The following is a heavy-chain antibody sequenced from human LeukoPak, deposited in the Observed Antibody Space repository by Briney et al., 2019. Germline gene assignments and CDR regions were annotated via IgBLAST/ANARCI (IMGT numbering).Heavy chain of an antibody. J-gene: IGHJ5*02. CDR2: IKQDGSKK. D-gene: IGHD6-6*01. V-gene: IGHV3-7*01. Sequence: GGSLRLSCVASGFPFSSYWMTWVRQAPGKGLEWVANIKQDGSKKSYVDSVKGRFTISRDNAKNSLYLQMNSLRAEDTAVYYCGTSSSQWVWFDPWGQGTLVTVSS. CDR1: GFPFSSYW. CDR3: GTSSSQWVWFDP.